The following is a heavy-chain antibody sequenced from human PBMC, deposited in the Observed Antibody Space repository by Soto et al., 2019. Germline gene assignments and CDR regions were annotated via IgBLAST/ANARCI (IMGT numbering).Heavy chain of an antibody. Sequence: QVQLQESGPGQVKPSQTLSLTCTVSGGSISSGGYYWSWIRQHPGKGLEWIGYIYYSGSTYYNPSLKSQVTISVDTSKNQFSLKLSSVTAADTAVYYCARGDGSSGSYRGYRWGQGTLVTVSS. CDR1: GGSISSGGYY. CDR2: IYYSGST. V-gene: IGHV4-31*01. D-gene: IGHD3-10*01. J-gene: IGHJ4*02. CDR3: ARGDGSSGSYRGYR.